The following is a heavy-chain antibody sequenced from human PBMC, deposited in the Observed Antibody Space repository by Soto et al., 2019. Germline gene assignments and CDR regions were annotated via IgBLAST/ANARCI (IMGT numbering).Heavy chain of an antibody. D-gene: IGHD3-10*01. CDR3: ARDPYYGSGSYYYYYGMDV. V-gene: IGHV1-69*01. J-gene: IGHJ6*02. Sequence: QVQLVQSGAEVKQPGSSVKVSCKASGGTFSSYAISWVRQAPGQGLEWMGGIIPIFGTANYAQKFQGRVTITADESTSTAYMELSSLRSEDTAVYYCARDPYYGSGSYYYYYGMDVWGQGTTVTVSS. CDR1: GGTFSSYA. CDR2: IIPIFGTA.